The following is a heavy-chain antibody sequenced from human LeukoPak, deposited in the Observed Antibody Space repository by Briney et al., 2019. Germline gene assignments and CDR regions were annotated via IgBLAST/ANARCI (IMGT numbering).Heavy chain of an antibody. CDR1: GGSISSYY. D-gene: IGHD6-19*01. J-gene: IGHJ5*02. V-gene: IGHV4-4*07. CDR2: IYTSGST. Sequence: SETLSLTCTVSGGSISSYYWSWIRQPPGKGLEWIGRIYTSGSTNYNPSLKSRVTMSVDTSKNQFSLKLSSVTAADTAVYYCARDQVEEWLVQGYWFDPWGQGTLVTVSS. CDR3: ARDQVEEWLVQGYWFDP.